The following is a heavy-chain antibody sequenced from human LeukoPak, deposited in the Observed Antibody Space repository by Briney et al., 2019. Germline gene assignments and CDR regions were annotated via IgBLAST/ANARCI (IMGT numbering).Heavy chain of an antibody. V-gene: IGHV4-39*02. CDR2: IYYSGST. CDR1: GGSISSSSYY. D-gene: IGHD1-26*01. Sequence: SETLSLTCTVSGGSISSSSYYWGWIRQPPGKGLEWIGSIYYSGSTYYNPSLKSRVTISVDTSKNQFSLKLSSVTAADTAVYYCAREGASYGYYFDYWGQGTLVTVSS. CDR3: AREGASYGYYFDY. J-gene: IGHJ4*02.